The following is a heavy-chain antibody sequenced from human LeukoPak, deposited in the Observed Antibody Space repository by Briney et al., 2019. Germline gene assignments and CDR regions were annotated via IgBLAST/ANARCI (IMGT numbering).Heavy chain of an antibody. V-gene: IGHV4-34*01. CDR1: GGSFSGYY. J-gene: IGHJ6*03. CDR3: ARGGIVGATPGIRYYCYYMDV. D-gene: IGHD1-26*01. CDR2: INHSGST. Sequence: SETLSLTCAVYGGSFSGYYWSWIRQPPGKGLEWIGEINHSGSTNYNPSLKSRVTISVDTSKNQFSLKLSSVTAADTAVYYCARGGIVGATPGIRYYCYYMDVWGKGTTVTISS.